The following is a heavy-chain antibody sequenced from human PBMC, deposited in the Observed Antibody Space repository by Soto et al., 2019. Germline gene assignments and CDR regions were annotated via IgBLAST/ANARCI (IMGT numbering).Heavy chain of an antibody. J-gene: IGHJ6*02. Sequence: GGSLRLSCAASGFTVSSSWMHWVRQAPGKGLVWVSHIKSDGSITSYADSVKGRFTISRDNAKNTLYLQMGSLRAEDTAVYYCARDTNDFWSGYHPLDVWGQGTTVTVSS. D-gene: IGHD3-3*01. CDR2: IKSDGSIT. CDR3: ARDTNDFWSGYHPLDV. V-gene: IGHV3-74*01. CDR1: GFTVSSSW.